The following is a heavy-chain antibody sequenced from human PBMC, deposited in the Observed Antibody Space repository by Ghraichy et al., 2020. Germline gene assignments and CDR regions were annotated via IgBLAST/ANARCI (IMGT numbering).Heavy chain of an antibody. D-gene: IGHD3-22*01. CDR2: ISGSGGST. J-gene: IGHJ4*02. CDR1: GFTFSTYA. Sequence: GGSLRLSCAASGFTFSTYAMSWVRQAPGKGLEWVSAISGSGGSTYYADSVKGRFTISRDNSKNTLYLQMNSLRAEDTAVYYCAKMNDDSSGYYFYFDYWGPGTLVTVSS. V-gene: IGHV3-23*01. CDR3: AKMNDDSSGYYFYFDY.